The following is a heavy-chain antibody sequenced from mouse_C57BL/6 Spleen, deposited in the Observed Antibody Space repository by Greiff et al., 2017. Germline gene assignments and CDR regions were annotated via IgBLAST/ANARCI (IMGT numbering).Heavy chain of an antibody. CDR1: GYTFTSYW. D-gene: IGHD4-1*01. CDR2: INPSNGGT. J-gene: IGHJ3*01. Sequence: QVQLQQPGTELVKPGASVKLSCKASGYTFTSYWMHWVKQRPGQGLEWIGNINPSNGGTNYNETFKSKATLTVDKSSSTAYMQLSSLTSEDSAVYYWARSGGGTGTCAYWGQGTLVTVSA. CDR3: ARSGGGTGTCAY. V-gene: IGHV1-53*01.